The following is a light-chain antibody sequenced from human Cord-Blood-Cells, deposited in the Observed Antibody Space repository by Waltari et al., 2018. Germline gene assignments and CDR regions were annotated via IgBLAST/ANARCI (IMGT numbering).Light chain of an antibody. CDR2: LGS. J-gene: IGKJ2*01. V-gene: IGKV2-28*01. CDR3: MQALQTPYT. CDR1: QSLQHSNGSNY. Sequence: DIVMTQSPLSLPVTPGEPASIYCRLSQSLQHSNGSNYLYWYLQKPGQSPQLLIYLGSNRASGVPDRFSGSGSGTDFTLKISRVEAEDVGVYYCMQALQTPYTFGQGTKLEIK.